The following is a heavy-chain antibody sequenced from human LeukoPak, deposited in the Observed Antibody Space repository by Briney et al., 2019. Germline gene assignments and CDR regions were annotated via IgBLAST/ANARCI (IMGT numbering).Heavy chain of an antibody. Sequence: GASVKVSCKASGYTFTSYGISWVRQAPGQGLEWMGWISAYNGNTNYAQKLQGRVTMTTDTSTSTAYMELRSLRSDDTAVYYCATYIPSVGQWRPFLVNYWGQGTLVTVSS. CDR2: ISAYNGNT. CDR1: GYTFTSYG. D-gene: IGHD3-3*02. V-gene: IGHV1-18*01. J-gene: IGHJ4*02. CDR3: ATYIPSVGQWRPFLVNY.